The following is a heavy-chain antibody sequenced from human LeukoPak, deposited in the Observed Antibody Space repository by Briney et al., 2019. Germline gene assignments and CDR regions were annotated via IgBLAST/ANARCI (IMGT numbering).Heavy chain of an antibody. J-gene: IGHJ6*03. CDR1: GYTFTSYY. Sequence: ASVKVSCKASGYTFTSYYMHWVRQAPGQGLEWMGWINPNSGGTNYAQKFQGRVTMTTDTSTSTAYMELRSLRSDDTAVYYCARETYSYGLDYYYYYYMDVWGKGTTVTISS. CDR2: INPNSGGT. D-gene: IGHD5-18*01. CDR3: ARETYSYGLDYYYYYYMDV. V-gene: IGHV1-2*02.